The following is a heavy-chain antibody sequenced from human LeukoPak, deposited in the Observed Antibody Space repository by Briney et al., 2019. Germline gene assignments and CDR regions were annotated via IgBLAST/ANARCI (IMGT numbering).Heavy chain of an antibody. D-gene: IGHD1-26*01. CDR2: INHSGST. V-gene: IGHV4-34*01. CDR3: ASPDGGGSGAFDI. CDR1: GGSFSGYY. J-gene: IGHJ3*02. Sequence: SETLSLTCAVYGGSFSGYYWSWIRQPPGKGLEWIGEINHSGSTNYNPSLKSRVTISVDTSKNQFSLKLSSVTAADTAVYYCASPDGGGSGAFDIWGQGTMVTVSS.